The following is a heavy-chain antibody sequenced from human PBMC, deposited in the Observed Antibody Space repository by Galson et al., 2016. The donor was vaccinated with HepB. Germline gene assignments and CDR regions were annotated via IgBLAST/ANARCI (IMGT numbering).Heavy chain of an antibody. V-gene: IGHV3-7*02. D-gene: IGHD2-15*01. CDR3: ARGTFCSGDSCYSPAFDM. Sequence: SLRLSCAASGFTFSSYWMSWVRQAPGKRLECVANIKQDGSEQYYVDSVRGRFTISRDNSKNTLYLQMNTLSAEDTAVYYCARGTFCSGDSCYSPAFDMWGQGTMVTVSS. CDR1: GFTFSSYW. J-gene: IGHJ3*02. CDR2: IKQDGSEQ.